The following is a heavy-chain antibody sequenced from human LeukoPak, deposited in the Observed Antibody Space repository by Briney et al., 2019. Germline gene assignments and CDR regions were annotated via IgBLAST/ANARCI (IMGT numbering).Heavy chain of an antibody. CDR1: GYSVTSYW. V-gene: IGHV5-51*01. D-gene: IGHD4-17*01. Sequence: GESPKISCKGSGYSVTSYWIGWVRQMPGKGLEWMGIIYPGDSDTRYSPPFQGQVTILVDKSISTAYLQWSNLKASDTAMYYCARRGDYGDYWFDPWGRGTLVTVSS. CDR3: ARRGDYGDYWFDP. CDR2: IYPGDSDT. J-gene: IGHJ5*02.